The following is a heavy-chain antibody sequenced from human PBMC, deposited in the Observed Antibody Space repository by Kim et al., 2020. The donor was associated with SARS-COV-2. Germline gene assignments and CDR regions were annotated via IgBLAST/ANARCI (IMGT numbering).Heavy chain of an antibody. V-gene: IGHV3-11*06. D-gene: IGHD3-16*01. Sequence: GGSLRLSCAASGFTFSVYYMSWIRQAPGKGLEWVSYISTGGSYTYYADSVKGRFTISRDDAKNSLYLQMNSLRAEDTAVYYCARDGVGAASRFDPWGQGTLVTVYS. CDR1: GFTFSVYY. J-gene: IGHJ5*02. CDR3: ARDGVGAASRFDP. CDR2: ISTGGSYT.